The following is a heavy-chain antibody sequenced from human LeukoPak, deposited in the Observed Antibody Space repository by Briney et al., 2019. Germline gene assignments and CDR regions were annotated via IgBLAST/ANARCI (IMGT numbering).Heavy chain of an antibody. D-gene: IGHD6-13*01. CDR1: GFTFSSYS. CDR3: ARDFAGIQWSSSWPFDY. Sequence: GGSLRLSCAASGFTFSSYSMNWVRQAPGKGLEWVSSISSSSSYIYYADSVKGRFTISRDNAKNSLYLQMNSLRAEDTAVYYCARDFAGIQWSSSWPFDYWGQGTLVTVSS. V-gene: IGHV3-21*01. CDR2: ISSSSSYI. J-gene: IGHJ4*02.